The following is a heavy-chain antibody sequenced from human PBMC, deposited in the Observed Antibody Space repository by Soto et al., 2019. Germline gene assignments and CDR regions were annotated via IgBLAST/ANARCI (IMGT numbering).Heavy chain of an antibody. CDR3: ARGPPDFNSGFDY. J-gene: IGHJ4*02. CDR2: AYYRSRWRY. CDR1: GDSVSNNGAT. Sequence: PSQTLSLTCAICGDSVSNNGATWNWIRQSPSRGLEWLGRAYYRSRWRYDYATSVRGRITINPDTSKNQFSLQLNSVTPEDTAVYYCARGPPDFNSGFDYWGQGTPVTVSS. D-gene: IGHD2-15*01. V-gene: IGHV6-1*01.